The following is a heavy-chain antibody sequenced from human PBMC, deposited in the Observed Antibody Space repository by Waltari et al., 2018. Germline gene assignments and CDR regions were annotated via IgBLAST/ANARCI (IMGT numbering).Heavy chain of an antibody. V-gene: IGHV4-59*01. CDR3: ARSSRDFWSGYYYYYYYMDV. CDR2: IYYSGST. Sequence: QVQLQESGPGLVKPSETLSLTCTVSGGSISSYYWSWIRQPPGKGLEWIGYIYYSGSTNYNPPLKSRVTISVDTSKNQFSLKLSSVTAADTAVYYCARSSRDFWSGYYYYYYYMDVWGKGTTVTVSS. J-gene: IGHJ6*03. D-gene: IGHD3-3*01. CDR1: GGSISSYY.